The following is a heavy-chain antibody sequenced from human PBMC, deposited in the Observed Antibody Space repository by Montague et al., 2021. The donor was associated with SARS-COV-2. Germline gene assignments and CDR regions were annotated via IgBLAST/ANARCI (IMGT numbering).Heavy chain of an antibody. V-gene: IGHV3-23*03. CDR3: AKQARITMIVGVYPDGIDY. CDR1: GFTFSSYW. D-gene: IGHD3-22*01. CDR2: IYSGGSST. Sequence: SLRLSCAASGFTFSSYWMSWVRQAPGKGPEWVSVIYSGGSSTYYADSVKGRFTISRDNSKNTLYLQMNSLRAEDTAVYYCAKQARITMIVGVYPDGIDYWGQGTLVTVSS. J-gene: IGHJ4*02.